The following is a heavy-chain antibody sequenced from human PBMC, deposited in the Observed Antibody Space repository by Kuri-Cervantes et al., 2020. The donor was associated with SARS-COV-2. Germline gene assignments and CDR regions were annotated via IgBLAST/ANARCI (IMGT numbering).Heavy chain of an antibody. CDR1: GYTFTSYY. J-gene: IGHJ6*02. V-gene: IGHV1-46*01. Sequence: ASVKVSCKASGYTFTSYYMHWVRQAPGQGLEWMGIINPSGGSTSYAQKFQGRVTMTRDTSISTAYMELSRLRSDDTVVYYCARERRDGYKGGPYGMDVWGQGTTVTVSS. CDR2: INPSGGST. CDR3: ARERRDGYKGGPYGMDV. D-gene: IGHD5-24*01.